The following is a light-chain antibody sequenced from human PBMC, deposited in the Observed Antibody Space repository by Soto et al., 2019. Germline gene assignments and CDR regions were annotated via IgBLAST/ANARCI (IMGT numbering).Light chain of an antibody. CDR2: DAS. J-gene: IGKJ1*01. V-gene: IGKV3-20*01. CDR3: QQYGSSGT. CDR1: QSISQS. Sequence: EIVLTPSPGTLSLSPVERATLSCRASQSISQSLAWYQQRPGQSPRLLIYDASRRATGIPARFSGSGSGTDFTLTISSLEPEDFAVYYCQQYGSSGTFGQGTKVDIK.